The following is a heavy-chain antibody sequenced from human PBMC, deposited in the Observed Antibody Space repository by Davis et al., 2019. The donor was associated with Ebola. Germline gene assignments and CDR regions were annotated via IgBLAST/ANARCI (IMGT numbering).Heavy chain of an antibody. CDR2: INAGTGNT. J-gene: IGHJ6*04. CDR3: ARVGQLWLKESYYYYGMDV. CDR1: GYTFSSYA. Sequence: GESLKISCKASGYTFSSYAMHWVRQAPGQRLEWMGWINAGTGNTKYSQKFQGRVTLTWDTSASTAYMEVSSLKSEDTAVYYCARVGQLWLKESYYYYGMDVWGKGTTVTVSS. D-gene: IGHD5-18*01. V-gene: IGHV1-3*01.